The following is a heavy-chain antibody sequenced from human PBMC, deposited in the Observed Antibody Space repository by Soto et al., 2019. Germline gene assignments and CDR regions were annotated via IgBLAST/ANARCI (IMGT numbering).Heavy chain of an antibody. V-gene: IGHV3-30-3*01. CDR2: ISYDGSNK. Sequence: RGSLRLSCAASGFTFSSYAMHWVRQAPGKGLEWVAVISYDGSNKYYADSVKGRFTISRDNSKNTLYLQMNSLRAEDTAVYYCARDPLSSGWYVVVDYWGQGTLVTVSS. CDR1: GFTFSSYA. D-gene: IGHD6-19*01. CDR3: ARDPLSSGWYVVVDY. J-gene: IGHJ4*02.